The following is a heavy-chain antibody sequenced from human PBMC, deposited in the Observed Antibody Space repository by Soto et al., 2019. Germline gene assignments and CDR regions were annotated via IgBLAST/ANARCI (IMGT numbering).Heavy chain of an antibody. J-gene: IGHJ3*02. D-gene: IGHD6-13*01. CDR3: AHRLQQLVRRDAFDI. Sequence: QITLKESGPTLVKPTQTLTLTCTFSGFSLSTSGVGVGWIRQPPGKALEWLALIYWDDDKRYSPSLKSRLTITKDTSKYQVVLTMTNMDPVDTATYYCAHRLQQLVRRDAFDIWGQGTIVTVSS. CDR1: GFSLSTSGVG. CDR2: IYWDDDK. V-gene: IGHV2-5*02.